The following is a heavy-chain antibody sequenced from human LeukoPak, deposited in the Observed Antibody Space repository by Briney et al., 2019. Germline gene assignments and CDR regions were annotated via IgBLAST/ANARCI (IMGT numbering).Heavy chain of an antibody. V-gene: IGHV3-7*01. D-gene: IGHD3-3*01. CDR3: ARDAVLRFLEWFDP. Sequence: GGSLRLSCAASGFTFSSYWMSWVRQAPGKGLEWVANIKQDGSEKYYVDSVKGRFTISRDNAKNSLYLQMNSLRAEDTAVYYCARDAVLRFLEWFDPWGQGTLVTVSS. CDR2: IKQDGSEK. J-gene: IGHJ5*02. CDR1: GFTFSSYW.